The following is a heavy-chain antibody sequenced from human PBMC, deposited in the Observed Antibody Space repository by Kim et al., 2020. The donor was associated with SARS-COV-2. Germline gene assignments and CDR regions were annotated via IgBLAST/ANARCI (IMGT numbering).Heavy chain of an antibody. Sequence: GGSLRLSCSASGFTFSSYAMHWVRQAPGKGLEYVSAISSNGGSTYYADSVKGRFTISRDNSKNTLYLQMSSLRAEDTAVYYCVRHRTTYYYDSSAMRPYFDYWGQGTLVTVSS. D-gene: IGHD3-22*01. J-gene: IGHJ4*02. V-gene: IGHV3-64D*09. CDR3: VRHRTTYYYDSSAMRPYFDY. CDR2: ISSNGGST. CDR1: GFTFSSYA.